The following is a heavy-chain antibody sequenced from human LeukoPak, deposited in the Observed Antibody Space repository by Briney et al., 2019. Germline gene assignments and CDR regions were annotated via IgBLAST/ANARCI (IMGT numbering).Heavy chain of an antibody. V-gene: IGHV4-4*07. J-gene: IGHJ6*04. CDR3: ARERYYYDSSGYQWMDV. Sequence: SETLSLTCTVSGVSISSYYWSWIRQPAGKGLEWIGLIHTSGSTNYNPSLKSRVTMSVDTSKNQFSLKLSSVTAADTAVYYCARERYYYDSSGYQWMDVWGEGTTVTISS. CDR2: IHTSGST. CDR1: GVSISSYY. D-gene: IGHD3-22*01.